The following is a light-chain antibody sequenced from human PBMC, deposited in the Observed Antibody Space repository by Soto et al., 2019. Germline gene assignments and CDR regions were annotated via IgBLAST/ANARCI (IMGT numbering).Light chain of an antibody. CDR3: SSYAGSLVV. CDR1: SSDVGGYNY. CDR2: EVS. V-gene: IGLV2-8*01. J-gene: IGLJ2*01. Sequence: QSALTQPPSASGSPGQSVTLSCTGTSSDVGGYNYVSWYQQHPGKAPKLMIYEVSKRPSGVPDRFSGSKSGNTASLTVSGLQAEDEADYYCSSYAGSLVVFGGGTKLTVL.